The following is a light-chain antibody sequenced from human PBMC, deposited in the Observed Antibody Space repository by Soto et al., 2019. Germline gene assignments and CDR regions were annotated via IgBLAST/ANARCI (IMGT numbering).Light chain of an antibody. CDR2: RAS. CDR3: QQYNEYPYT. Sequence: DIQMTQSPSTLSASVGDRVSITCRASQSISTYLAWYQQKPGRAPQALIYRASSLESGVPSMFSGSVSGTGFSLTISSLLPDDFATYYCQQYNEYPYTFGEGTKLEIK. J-gene: IGKJ2*01. CDR1: QSISTY. V-gene: IGKV1-5*03.